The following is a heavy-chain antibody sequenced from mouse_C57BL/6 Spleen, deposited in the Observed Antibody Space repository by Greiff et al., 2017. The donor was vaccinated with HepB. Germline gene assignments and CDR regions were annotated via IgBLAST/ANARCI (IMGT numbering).Heavy chain of an antibody. CDR3: ARRATVVASFDY. V-gene: IGHV5-17*01. CDR2: ISSGSSTI. CDR1: GFTFSDYG. J-gene: IGHJ2*01. Sequence: EVKLVESGGGLVKPGGSLKLSCAASGFTFSDYGMHWVRQAPEKGLEWVAYISSGSSTIYYADTVKGRFTISRDNAKNTLFLQMTSLRSEDTAMYYCARRATVVASFDYWGQGTTLTVSS. D-gene: IGHD1-1*01.